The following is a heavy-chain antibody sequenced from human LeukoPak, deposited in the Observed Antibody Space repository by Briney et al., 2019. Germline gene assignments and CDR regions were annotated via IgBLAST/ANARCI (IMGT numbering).Heavy chain of an antibody. CDR2: IYYSGST. D-gene: IGHD3-10*01. Sequence: PSETLSLTCTVSGGSISSSSYYWGWIRQPPGKGLEWIGSIYYSGSTYYNPSLKSRVTISVDKSKNQFSLKLSSVTAADTAVYYCARGTYYGSGSPNWGQGTLVTVSS. V-gene: IGHV4-39*07. CDR1: GGSISSSSYY. J-gene: IGHJ4*02. CDR3: ARGTYYGSGSPN.